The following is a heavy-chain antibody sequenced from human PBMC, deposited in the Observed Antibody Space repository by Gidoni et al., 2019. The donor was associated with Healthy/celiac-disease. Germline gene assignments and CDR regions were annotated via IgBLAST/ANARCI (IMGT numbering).Heavy chain of an antibody. CDR1: GFPFSRYE. CDR2: ISSSGSTI. V-gene: IGHV3-48*03. D-gene: IGHD1-7*01. Sequence: EVQLVESGGGLVQPGGSLRLSCAASGFPFSRYEMTWGRQAPGKGLEWVSYISSSGSTIYYADSVKGRFTSSRDNAKNSLYLQMNSLRAEDTAVYYCAREFSKGTGTNGKNYYYYGMDVWGQGTTVTVSS. CDR3: AREFSKGTGTNGKNYYYYGMDV. J-gene: IGHJ6*02.